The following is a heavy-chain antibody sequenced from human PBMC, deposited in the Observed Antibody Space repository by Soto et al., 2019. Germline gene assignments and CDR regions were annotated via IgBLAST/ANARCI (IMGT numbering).Heavy chain of an antibody. CDR3: ARVIAARSRGSWFDP. D-gene: IGHD6-6*01. V-gene: IGHV1-18*01. Sequence: QVQLVQSGAEVKKPGASVKVSCKASGYTFTSYGISWVRQAPGQGLEWMGWISAYNGNTNYAQKLQGRVTMTPDTSTSTAYKELRSLRSDDTAVYYCARVIAARSRGSWFDPWGQGTLVTVSS. CDR1: GYTFTSYG. J-gene: IGHJ5*02. CDR2: ISAYNGNT.